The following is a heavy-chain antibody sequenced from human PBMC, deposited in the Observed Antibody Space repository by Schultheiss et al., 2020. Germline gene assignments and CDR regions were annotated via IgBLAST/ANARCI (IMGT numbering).Heavy chain of an antibody. V-gene: IGHV4-39*07. CDR1: GGSISSGSYY. CDR2: IYYSGTT. D-gene: IGHD3-10*01. CDR3: ARAPPYYYGAGTYWFDP. J-gene: IGHJ5*02. Sequence: SETLSLTCTVSGGSISSGSYYWSWIRQPPGKGLEWIWSIYYSGTTYYNLSLKSRVIISLDTSNNRFSLNLSSVTAADTAVYYCARAPPYYYGAGTYWFDPWGQGTLVTVSS.